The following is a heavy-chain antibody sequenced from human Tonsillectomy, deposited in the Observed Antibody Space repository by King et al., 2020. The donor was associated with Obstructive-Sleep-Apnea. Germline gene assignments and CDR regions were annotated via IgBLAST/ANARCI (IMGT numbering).Heavy chain of an antibody. D-gene: IGHD1-20*01. V-gene: IGHV3-73*01. J-gene: IGHJ4*02. CDR2: IRSKANSYAT. CDR1: GFTFRGSA. CDR3: TSRGITGTTADY. Sequence: VQLVESGGGLVQPGGSLKLSCAASGFTFRGSAMHWVRQASWKGREWGCRIRSKANSYATAYAATVKGRFTISRDDLKNTAYLQMNSLKTEDTAVYYCTSRGITGTTADYWGQGTLVTVSS.